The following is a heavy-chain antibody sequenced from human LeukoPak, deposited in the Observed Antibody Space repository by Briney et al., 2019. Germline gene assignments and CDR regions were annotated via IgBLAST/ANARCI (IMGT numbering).Heavy chain of an antibody. Sequence: PGRSLRLSCAASGFTFSSYAMHWVRQAPGKGLEWVAVISYDGSNKYYADSVKGRFTISRDNSKNTLYLQMNSLRAEDTAVYYCAREFTKGYCSGGSCYSEYFQHRGQGTLVTVSS. CDR1: GFTFSSYA. CDR3: AREFTKGYCSGGSCYSEYFQH. V-gene: IGHV3-30-3*01. J-gene: IGHJ1*01. D-gene: IGHD2-15*01. CDR2: ISYDGSNK.